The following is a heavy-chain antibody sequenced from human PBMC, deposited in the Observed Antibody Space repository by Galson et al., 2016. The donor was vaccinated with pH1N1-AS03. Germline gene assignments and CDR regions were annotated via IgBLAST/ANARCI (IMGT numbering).Heavy chain of an antibody. D-gene: IGHD5-18*01. Sequence: QSGAEVKKPGQSLRISCKASGYRFGTYWISWVRQLPGKGLEWMGRIDPRDSYTNYNPSFEGHVTISSDTSISTVYLQWSSLKSSDTAIYYCAIHDVTAGADHWGQGTLVTVSS. V-gene: IGHV5-10-1*01. CDR2: IDPRDSYT. CDR1: GYRFGTYW. J-gene: IGHJ4*02. CDR3: AIHDVTAGADH.